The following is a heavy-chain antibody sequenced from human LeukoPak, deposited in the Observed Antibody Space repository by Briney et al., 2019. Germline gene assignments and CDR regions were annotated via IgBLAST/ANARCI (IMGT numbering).Heavy chain of an antibody. CDR3: AKEVDIVATMGFDAFDI. J-gene: IGHJ3*02. CDR1: GFTFSSYG. V-gene: IGHV3-30*02. D-gene: IGHD5-12*01. CDR2: IRYDGSNK. Sequence: GGSLRLSCAASGFTFSSYGMHWVRQAPGKGLEWVAFIRYDGSNKYYADSVKGRFTISRDNSKNTLYLQMNSLRAEDTAVYYRAKEVDIVATMGFDAFDIWGQGTMVTVSS.